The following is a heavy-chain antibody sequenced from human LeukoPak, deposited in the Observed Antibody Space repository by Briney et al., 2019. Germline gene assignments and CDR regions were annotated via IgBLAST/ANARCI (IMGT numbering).Heavy chain of an antibody. Sequence: ASVKVSCKASGGTFSSYAISWVRQAPGQGLEWMGGIIPIFGTANYAQKFQGRVTITTDESTSTAYMELSSLRSEDTAVYYCARDYYGSGYRYFYSMDVWGKGTTVTVSS. CDR1: GGTFSSYA. D-gene: IGHD3-10*01. J-gene: IGHJ6*03. V-gene: IGHV1-69*05. CDR2: IIPIFGTA. CDR3: ARDYYGSGYRYFYSMDV.